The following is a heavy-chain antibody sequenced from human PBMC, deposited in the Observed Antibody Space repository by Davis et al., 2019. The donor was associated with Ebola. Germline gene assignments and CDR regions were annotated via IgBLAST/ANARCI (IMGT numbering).Heavy chain of an antibody. D-gene: IGHD2-15*01. J-gene: IGHJ3*02. V-gene: IGHV4-31*03. CDR2: INYSGTA. Sequence: PSETLSLTCTVSGGSIRSGAYYWTWIRQHPGKGLEWIGYINYSGTAYFNPSVKSRITISVDTSKNQFSLKLSSVTAADTAVYYCARQVSRSGLYSHAFDIWGQGTMVTVSS. CDR3: ARQVSRSGLYSHAFDI. CDR1: GGSIRSGAYY.